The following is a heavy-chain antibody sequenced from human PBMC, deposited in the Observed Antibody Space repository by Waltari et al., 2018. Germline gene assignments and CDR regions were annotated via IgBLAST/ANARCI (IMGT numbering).Heavy chain of an antibody. D-gene: IGHD1-26*01. CDR2: FDPEDVEI. V-gene: IGHV1-24*01. J-gene: IGHJ4*02. CDR1: GYSFRKRS. CDR3: ATNPASGSTGFDS. Sequence: QVQLGQSGAEVKKPGASVKVSCKVSGYSFRKRSTHWVRQAPGKGLEWMGGFDPEDVEIIYAQKFQGRVTMTEDTSTDTVYMELRSLRSEDTAVYYCATNPASGSTGFDSWGQGTLVTVSS.